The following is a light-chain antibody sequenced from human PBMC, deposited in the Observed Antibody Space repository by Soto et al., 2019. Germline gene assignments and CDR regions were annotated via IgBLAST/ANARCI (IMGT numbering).Light chain of an antibody. CDR1: QTISNW. CDR3: QQYSTYSWT. CDR2: DAS. Sequence: LQITQSPSTPSASLGDRVTLTFRASQTISNWLAWYQVKPGKAPKLLMHDASSLESGVPSRFSGSASGTEFTLTISSLQPDDFATYFCQQYSTYSWTFGQGTKVDIK. V-gene: IGKV1-5*01. J-gene: IGKJ1*01.